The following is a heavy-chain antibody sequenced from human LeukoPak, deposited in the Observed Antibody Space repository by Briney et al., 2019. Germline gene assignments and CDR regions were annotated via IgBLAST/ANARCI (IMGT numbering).Heavy chain of an antibody. CDR1: GGSISSYY. D-gene: IGHD3-16*01. Sequence: SETLSLTCTVSGGSISSYYWSWIRQPPGKGLEWIGYIYYSGSTNYNTSLKRRVTISVDTSKNHFTLELSSVTAADTAMFYCAGHISGAYPVFDYWGQGTLVTVSS. CDR3: AGHISGAYPVFDY. V-gene: IGHV4-59*08. CDR2: IYYSGST. J-gene: IGHJ4*02.